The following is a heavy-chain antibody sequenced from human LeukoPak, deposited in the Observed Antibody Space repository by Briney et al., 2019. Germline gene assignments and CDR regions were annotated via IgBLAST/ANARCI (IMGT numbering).Heavy chain of an antibody. CDR3: ARWIGYYDAFDV. CDR2: IYTTGNT. J-gene: IGHJ3*01. Sequence: PSETLSLTCTVSGGSISSSSYYWGWIRQSPGKGLEGIGYIYTTGNTNYNPTTYNPSLKSRVTISVDASNNQFSLKLSSVTAADTALYYCARWIGYYDAFDVWGQGTLVPVS. D-gene: IGHD3-3*01. V-gene: IGHV4-61*05. CDR1: GGSISSSSYY.